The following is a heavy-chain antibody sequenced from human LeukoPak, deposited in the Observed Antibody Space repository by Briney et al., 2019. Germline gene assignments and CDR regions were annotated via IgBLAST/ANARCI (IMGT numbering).Heavy chain of an antibody. J-gene: IGHJ3*01. CDR1: GYSFTSYL. CDR2: IYPGDSDT. CDR3: ARRLAILYQHDAFDF. V-gene: IGHV5-51*01. Sequence: GESLKISCKGSGYSFTSYLIGWVRQMPGKGLEWMGIIYPGDSDTRYSPSFQGQVTISADKSISTAYLQLSSLTASDTATYYCARRLAILYQHDAFDFWGQGTMVTVSS. D-gene: IGHD2-2*01.